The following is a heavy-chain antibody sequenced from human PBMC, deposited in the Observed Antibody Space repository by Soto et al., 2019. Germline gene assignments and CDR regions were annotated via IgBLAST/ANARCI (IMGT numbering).Heavy chain of an antibody. J-gene: IGHJ6*02. CDR2: IIPIFGTA. V-gene: IGHV1-69*13. CDR1: GGTFSSYA. D-gene: IGHD3-3*01. CDR3: ARDTYYDFRRMDV. Sequence: GASVKVSCKASGGTFSSYAISWVRQAPGQGLEWMGGIIPIFGTANYAQKFQGRVTITADESTSTAYMELSSLRSEDTAVYYCARDTYYDFRRMDVWGQGTTVTVSS.